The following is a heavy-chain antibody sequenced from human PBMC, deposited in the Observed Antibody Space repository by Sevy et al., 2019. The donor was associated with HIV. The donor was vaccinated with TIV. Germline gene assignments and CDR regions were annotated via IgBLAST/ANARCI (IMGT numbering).Heavy chain of an antibody. V-gene: IGHV3-9*01. J-gene: IGHJ3*02. D-gene: IGHD3-22*01. Sequence: GGSLRLSCAASGFTFDDYAMHWVRQAPGKGLEWVSGISWNSGSIGYADSVKGRFTISRDNAKNSLYLQLNSLRAEDTALYYCAKVLRYYYDSSGYYPVGAFDIWGQGTMVTVSS. CDR2: ISWNSGSI. CDR3: AKVLRYYYDSSGYYPVGAFDI. CDR1: GFTFDDYA.